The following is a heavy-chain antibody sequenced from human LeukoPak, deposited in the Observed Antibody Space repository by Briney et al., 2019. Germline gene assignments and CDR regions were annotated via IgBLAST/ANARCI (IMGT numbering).Heavy chain of an antibody. CDR1: GFTFSSYA. J-gene: IGHJ4*02. Sequence: AGGSLRLSCAASGFTFSSYAMHWVRQAPGKGLEWVAVILYDGSNEYYADSVKGRFTISRDNSKNTLYLQMNSLRAEDTAVYYCAKDPEYSSGWYVDYWGQGTLVTVSS. D-gene: IGHD6-19*01. CDR2: ILYDGSNE. V-gene: IGHV3-30*18. CDR3: AKDPEYSSGWYVDY.